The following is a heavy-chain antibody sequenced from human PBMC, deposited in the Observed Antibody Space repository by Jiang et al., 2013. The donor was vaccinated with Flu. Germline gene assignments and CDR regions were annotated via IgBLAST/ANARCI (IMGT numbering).Heavy chain of an antibody. CDR2: IYTSGST. CDR3: ARVKAHITIFEDYYYGMDV. CDR1: GGSISSGSYC. V-gene: IGHV4-61*02. J-gene: IGHJ6*02. Sequence: LLKPSQTLSLTCTVSGGSISSGSYCWSWIRQPAGKGLEWIGRIYTSGSTNYNPSLKSRVTISVDTSKNQFSLKLSSVTAADTAVYYCARVKAHITIFEDYYYGMDVWGQGTTVTVSS. D-gene: IGHD3-3*01.